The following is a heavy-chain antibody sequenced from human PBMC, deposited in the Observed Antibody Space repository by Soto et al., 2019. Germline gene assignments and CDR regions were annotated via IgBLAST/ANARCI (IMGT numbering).Heavy chain of an antibody. CDR3: ARAPCDGGSCYHAFYYYYYGMDV. V-gene: IGHV1-46*01. J-gene: IGHJ6*02. CDR2: INPSGGST. CDR1: GYTFTSYY. D-gene: IGHD2-15*01. Sequence: ASVKVSCKASGYTFTSYYMHWVRQAPGQGLEWMGIINPSGGSTSYAQKFQGRVTMTRDTSTSTVYMELSSLRSEDTAVYYCARAPCDGGSCYHAFYYYYYGMDVWGQGTTVTVSS.